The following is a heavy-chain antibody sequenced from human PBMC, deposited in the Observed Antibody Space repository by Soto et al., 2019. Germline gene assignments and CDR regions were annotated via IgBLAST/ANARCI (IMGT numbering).Heavy chain of an antibody. V-gene: IGHV4-4*02. J-gene: IGHJ5*02. CDR3: SSQTYSYAWHH. Sequence: PSETLSLTCAVSSGSISSNWWSWVRQSPGKGLEWIGEIFHSGSTNYNPSLNSRVSISVDKSRSYFSLDLFSVTAADTAVYYCSSQTYSYAWHHWGQGTQVTAPQ. CDR2: IFHSGST. CDR1: SGSISSNW. D-gene: IGHD5-18*01.